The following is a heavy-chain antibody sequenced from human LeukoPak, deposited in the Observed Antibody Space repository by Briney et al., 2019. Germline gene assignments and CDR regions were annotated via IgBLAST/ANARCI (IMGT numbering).Heavy chain of an antibody. CDR2: ISSSSSYI. V-gene: IGHV3-21*01. Sequence: AGGSLRLSCAASGFTFSSYSMNWVRQAPGKGLEWVSSISSSSSYIYYAVSVKGRFTISRDNAKNSLYLQMNSLRAEDTAVYYCASKRPSADLAIDAFDIWGQGTMVTVSS. J-gene: IGHJ3*02. D-gene: IGHD2-2*02. CDR1: GFTFSSYS. CDR3: ASKRPSADLAIDAFDI.